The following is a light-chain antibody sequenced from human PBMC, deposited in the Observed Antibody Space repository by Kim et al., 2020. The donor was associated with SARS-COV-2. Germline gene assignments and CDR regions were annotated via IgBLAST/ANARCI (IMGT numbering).Light chain of an antibody. J-gene: IGKJ3*01. V-gene: IGKV1-39*01. Sequence: ESIGDRVTITCRASLDIARHLNWYQQQPGKAPNLLIYGASNLQSGVPSRFTGSGSGTDFTLTISRLQPEDVATYYCQQSYNTPLTFGPGTKVDIK. CDR1: LDIARH. CDR3: QQSYNTPLT. CDR2: GAS.